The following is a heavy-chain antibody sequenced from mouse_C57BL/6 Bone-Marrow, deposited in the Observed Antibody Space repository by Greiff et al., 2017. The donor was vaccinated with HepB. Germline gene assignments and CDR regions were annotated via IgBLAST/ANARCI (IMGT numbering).Heavy chain of an antibody. D-gene: IGHD1-1*01. Sequence: EVKLQESGGGLVQPGGSMKLSCAASGFTFSDAWMDWVRQSPEKGLEWVAEIRNKANNHATYYAESVKGRFTISRDDSKSSVYLQMNSLRAEDTGIYYCTRPNYYGSSWFAYWGQGTLVTVSA. V-gene: IGHV6-6*01. J-gene: IGHJ3*01. CDR3: TRPNYYGSSWFAY. CDR2: IRNKANNHAT. CDR1: GFTFSDAW.